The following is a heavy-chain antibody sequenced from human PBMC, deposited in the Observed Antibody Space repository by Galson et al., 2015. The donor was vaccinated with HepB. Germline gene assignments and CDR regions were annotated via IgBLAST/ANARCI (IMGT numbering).Heavy chain of an antibody. D-gene: IGHD5-24*01. CDR3: VRGRDGYNYDSFDF. V-gene: IGHV4-30-2*01. CDR2: IYHTGST. CDR1: GGSISSGGYS. J-gene: IGHJ4*02. Sequence: TLSLTCAVSGGSISSGGYSWNWIRQPPGKGLEWIGYIYHTGSTYYNPSLKSRVTISAVRSKNQFSLKLSSVTAADTAVYYCVRGRDGYNYDSFDFWGQGTLVTVSS.